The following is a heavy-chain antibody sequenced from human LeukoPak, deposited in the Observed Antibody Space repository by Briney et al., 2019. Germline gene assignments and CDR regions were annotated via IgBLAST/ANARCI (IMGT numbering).Heavy chain of an antibody. Sequence: SETLSLTCTVSGGSVSSGSYYWSWIRQPPGKGLEWIGYIYYSGSTNYNPSLKRRVTISVDTSKNQFSLKLSSVTAADTAVYYCATGGIAARPYNWFDPWGQGTLVTVSS. CDR3: ATGGIAARPYNWFDP. J-gene: IGHJ5*02. V-gene: IGHV4-61*01. CDR2: IYYSGST. CDR1: GGSVSSGSYY. D-gene: IGHD6-6*01.